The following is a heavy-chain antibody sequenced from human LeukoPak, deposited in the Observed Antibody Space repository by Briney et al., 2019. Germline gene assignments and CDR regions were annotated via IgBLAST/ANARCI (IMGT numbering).Heavy chain of an antibody. CDR2: INPNSGGT. J-gene: IGHJ3*02. CDR1: GYTFTSYG. CDR3: ARRLIAPAADAFDI. D-gene: IGHD2-2*01. V-gene: IGHV1-2*02. Sequence: ASVKVSCKASGYTFTSYGISWVRQAPGQGLEWMGWINPNSGGTNYAQMFQGRVTMTRDTSISTAYMELSRLRSDDTAVYYCARRLIAPAADAFDIWGQGTMVTVSS.